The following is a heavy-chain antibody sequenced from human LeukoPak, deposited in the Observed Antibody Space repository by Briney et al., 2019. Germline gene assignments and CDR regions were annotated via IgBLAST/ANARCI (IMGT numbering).Heavy chain of an antibody. J-gene: IGHJ4*02. Sequence: GRSLRLSCGASGFTFSSYGMHWVRQAPGKGLEWVAVIWYDGSNKYYADSVKGRFTISRDNSKNTLYLQMNSLRAEDTAVYYCAKDRDGSLQFDYWGQGPRSPSPQ. CDR1: GFTFSSYG. CDR3: AKDRDGSLQFDY. CDR2: IWYDGSNK. D-gene: IGHD1-26*01. V-gene: IGHV3-33*06.